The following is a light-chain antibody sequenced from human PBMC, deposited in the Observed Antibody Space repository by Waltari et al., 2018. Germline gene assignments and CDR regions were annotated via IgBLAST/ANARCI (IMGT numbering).Light chain of an antibody. CDR2: QES. CDR3: QQYNSYPLT. V-gene: IGKV1-5*03. CDR1: QSISSW. J-gene: IGKJ4*01. Sequence: DIQMTQSPSTLSASVGDRVTITCRASQSISSWLAWYQQKPGKAPQLLIYQESSLESGVPSRFSGSGSGTEFTLTISSLQPDDFATYYCQQYNSYPLTFGGGTKVEIK.